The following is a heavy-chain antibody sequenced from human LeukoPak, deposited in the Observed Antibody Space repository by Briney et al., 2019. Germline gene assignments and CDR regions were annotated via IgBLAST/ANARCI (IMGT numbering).Heavy chain of an antibody. V-gene: IGHV3-30*02. CDR2: IRNDGRNK. CDR3: ARGGGNRLRYFDWLLGSSSEYFQH. Sequence: AGGSLRLSCAASGFTFSKYGMYWVRQAPGKGLEWVAFIRNDGRNKYYTDSVKGRFTISRDNSKNTLYLQVNSLRAEDTAVYYCARGGGNRLRYFDWLLGSSSEYFQHWGQGTLVTVSS. J-gene: IGHJ1*01. D-gene: IGHD3-9*01. CDR1: GFTFSKYG.